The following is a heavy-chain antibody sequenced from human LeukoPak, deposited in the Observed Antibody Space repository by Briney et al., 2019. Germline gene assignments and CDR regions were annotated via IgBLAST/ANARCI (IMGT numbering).Heavy chain of an antibody. CDR2: IYYSGST. V-gene: IGHV4-39*01. D-gene: IGHD3-3*01. CDR3: ARHGGRITIFGVVYDAFDI. Sequence: SETLSLTCTVSGGSISSSSYYWGWIRQPPGKGLEWIGSIYYSGSTYYNPSLKRRVTISVDTSKYLFSLKLSSVTAADTAVYYCARHGGRITIFGVVYDAFDIWGQGTMVTVSS. J-gene: IGHJ3*02. CDR1: GGSISSSSYY.